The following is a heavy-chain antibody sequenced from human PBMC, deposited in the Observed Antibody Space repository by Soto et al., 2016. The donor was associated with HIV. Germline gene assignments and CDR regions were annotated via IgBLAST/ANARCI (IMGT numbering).Heavy chain of an antibody. V-gene: IGHV3-15*01. CDR2: AKSKPDGGTT. D-gene: IGHD3-22*01. CDR1: GFTFSNAW. Sequence: EVQLVESGGGLVKPGGSLRLSCAASGFTFSNAWMSWIRQAPGKGLEWLGRAKSKPDGGTTDYAASVKDRFTISRDDSKNTLNLQMNSLKTEDTAVYYRTTDRIPNHYDSSGYFSYWGQGTLVTVSS. J-gene: IGHJ4*02. CDR3: TTDRIPNHYDSSGYFSY.